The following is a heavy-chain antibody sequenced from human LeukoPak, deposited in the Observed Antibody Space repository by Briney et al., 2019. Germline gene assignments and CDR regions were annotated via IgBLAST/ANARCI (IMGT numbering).Heavy chain of an antibody. CDR2: IIPILGIA. V-gene: IGHV1-69*04. CDR1: GGTFSSYA. D-gene: IGHD3-10*01. J-gene: IGHJ4*02. CDR3: ARDGDYGTGSYYRGCIDS. Sequence: SVKVSCKASGGTFSSYAISWVRQAPGQGLEWMGRIIPILGIANYAQKFQGRVTMTRDTSISTAYLDLSSLRSDDTAVYYCARDGDYGTGSYYRGCIDSWGQETPVTVSP.